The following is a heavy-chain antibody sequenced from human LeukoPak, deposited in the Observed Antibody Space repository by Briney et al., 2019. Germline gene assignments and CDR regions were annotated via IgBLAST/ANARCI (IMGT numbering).Heavy chain of an antibody. CDR3: ARDPSVWYSSSWYDY. CDR1: GYTFTGYY. CDR2: INPNSGGT. Sequence: ASVKVSCKASGYTFTGYYMHWVRQAPGQGLKWMGWINPNSGGTNYAQKFQGRVTMTRDTSISTAYMELSRLRSDDTAVYYCARDPSVWYSSSWYDYWGQGTLVTVSS. D-gene: IGHD6-13*01. V-gene: IGHV1-2*02. J-gene: IGHJ4*02.